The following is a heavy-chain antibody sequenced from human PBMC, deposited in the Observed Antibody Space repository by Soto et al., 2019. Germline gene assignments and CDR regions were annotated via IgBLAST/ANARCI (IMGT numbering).Heavy chain of an antibody. Sequence: VGSLRLSSAASGCTFRSYWMSWVRQAPGKGLEWVANIKQDGSEKYYVDSVKGRFNISRDNAKNSLYLQMNSLRAEETAVYYCARGIHFWSGYSYDYWGQGTLVTVSS. D-gene: IGHD3-3*02. V-gene: IGHV3-7*01. CDR2: IKQDGSEK. CDR3: ARGIHFWSGYSYDY. CDR1: GCTFRSYW. J-gene: IGHJ4*02.